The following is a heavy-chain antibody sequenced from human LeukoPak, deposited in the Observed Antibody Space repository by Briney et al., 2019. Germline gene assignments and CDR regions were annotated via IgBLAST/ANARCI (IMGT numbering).Heavy chain of an antibody. V-gene: IGHV4-39*01. J-gene: IGHJ1*01. Sequence: SETLSLTCPVSGGSISSSSYYWGWIRQPPGKGPEWIGSIYYSGSTYYNPSLKSRVTISVDTSKNQFSLKLSSVTAADTAVYYCARYLDYGGNSRVFQHWGQGTLVTVSS. CDR1: GGSISSSSYY. D-gene: IGHD4-23*01. CDR2: IYYSGST. CDR3: ARYLDYGGNSRVFQH.